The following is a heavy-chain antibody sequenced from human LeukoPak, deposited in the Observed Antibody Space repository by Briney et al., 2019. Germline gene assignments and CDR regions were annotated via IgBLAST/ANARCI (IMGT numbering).Heavy chain of an antibody. D-gene: IGHD6-13*01. CDR3: AKDSQNKYSSSWVDY. Sequence: PGGSLRLSCAASGFTFSSYGMHWVRQAPGKGLEWVAFIRYDGSNKYYADSVKGRFTISRDNSKNTLYLQMNSLRAEDTAVYYCAKDSQNKYSSSWVDYWGQGTLVTVSS. V-gene: IGHV3-30*02. CDR1: GFTFSSYG. CDR2: IRYDGSNK. J-gene: IGHJ4*02.